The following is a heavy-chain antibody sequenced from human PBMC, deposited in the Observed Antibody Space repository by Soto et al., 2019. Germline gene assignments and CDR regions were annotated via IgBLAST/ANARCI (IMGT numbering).Heavy chain of an antibody. J-gene: IGHJ5*02. Sequence: QVQLQESGPGLVKPSQTLSLTCTVSGGSISSGGYYWSWIRQHPGKGLEWIGYIYYSGSTYYNPSLKRRVTISVDTSKNQSSLKLSSVTAADTAVYYCARAEQQLGRWFDPWGQGTLVTVSS. CDR3: ARAEQQLGRWFDP. V-gene: IGHV4-31*03. D-gene: IGHD6-13*01. CDR2: IYYSGST. CDR1: GGSISSGGYY.